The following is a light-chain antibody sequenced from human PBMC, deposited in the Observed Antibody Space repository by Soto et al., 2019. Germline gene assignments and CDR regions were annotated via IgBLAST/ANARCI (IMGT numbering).Light chain of an antibody. CDR1: SSDAGAFGF. J-gene: IGLJ3*02. CDR3: CSGADSIAWV. V-gene: IGLV2-11*01. Sequence: QSALAQPRSVSGSPGQSVTISCTRTSSDAGAFGFVSWFQQHPGKAPKLIMYYTSERPSGVPDRFSGSKSGNTVSLTISGLQAEVEADYYCCSGADSIAWVFGGGTKLTVL. CDR2: YTS.